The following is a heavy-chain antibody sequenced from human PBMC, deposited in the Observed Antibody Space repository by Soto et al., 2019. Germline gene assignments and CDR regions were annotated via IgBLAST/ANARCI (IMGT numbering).Heavy chain of an antibody. CDR3: AREGGGTLYYYYYGMDV. D-gene: IGHD1-1*01. CDR2: MNPNSGNT. J-gene: IGHJ6*02. V-gene: IGHV1-8*01. Sequence: ASVKVSCKASGYTFTSYDINWVRQATGQGLEWMGWMNPNSGNTGYAQKFQGRVTMTRNTSISTAYMELSSLRSEDTAVYYCAREGGGTLYYYYYGMDVWGQGTTVTVSS. CDR1: GYTFTSYD.